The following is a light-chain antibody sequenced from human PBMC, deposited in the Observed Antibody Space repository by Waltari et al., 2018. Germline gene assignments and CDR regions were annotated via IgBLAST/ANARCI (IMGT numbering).Light chain of an antibody. Sequence: DIHMTQSPSTLSASVGDRVTIRCRASQSLGGWLAWYQQKPGKAPELLIYEASSLQSGVPSRFSGSGSGTEFILTSGSLQPDDFATYYCQQYHSYPRTFGQGTKVEI. J-gene: IGKJ1*01. CDR3: QQYHSYPRT. V-gene: IGKV1-5*03. CDR1: QSLGGW. CDR2: EAS.